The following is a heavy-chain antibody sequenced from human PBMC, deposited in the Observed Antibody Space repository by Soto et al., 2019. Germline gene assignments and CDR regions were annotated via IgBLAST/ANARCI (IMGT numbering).Heavy chain of an antibody. D-gene: IGHD3-22*01. J-gene: IGHJ4*02. CDR3: ARGQGVVYISYDN. Sequence: QVQLVQSGAEVKKPGASVKVSCKASGYTFTSNDINWVRQATGQGLEWMGWMNPNSGSTDYALKFQGRVTMTRNTSISTAYMELSSLRSEDTAVYYCARGQGVVYISYDNWGQGTLVTVSS. CDR1: GYTFTSND. CDR2: MNPNSGST. V-gene: IGHV1-8*01.